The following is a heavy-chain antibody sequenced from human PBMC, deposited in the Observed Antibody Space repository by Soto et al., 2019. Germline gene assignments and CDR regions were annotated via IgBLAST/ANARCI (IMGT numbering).Heavy chain of an antibody. CDR3: ARDSSGWYWGYAFDI. D-gene: IGHD6-19*01. CDR1: GFTFSSYW. J-gene: IGHJ3*02. Sequence: GGSLRLSCAASGFTFSSYWMHWVRQAPGKGLVWVSRINSDGSSTSYADSVKGRFTISRDNAKNTLYLQMNSLRAEDTAVYYCARDSSGWYWGYAFDIWGQGTMVTVSS. CDR2: INSDGSST. V-gene: IGHV3-74*01.